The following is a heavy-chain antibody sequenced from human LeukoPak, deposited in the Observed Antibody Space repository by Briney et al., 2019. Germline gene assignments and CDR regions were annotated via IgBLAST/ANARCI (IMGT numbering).Heavy chain of an antibody. D-gene: IGHD2-15*01. CDR1: GFTFDDYG. CDR2: INWNGGST. J-gene: IGHJ4*02. V-gene: IGHV3-20*04. Sequence: GGSLRLSCAASGFTFDDYGMSWVRQAPGKGLEWVSGINWNGGSTGYADSVKGRFTISRDNAKNSLYLQMNSLRAEDTALYYCASLGYCCGGSCYARRDYWGQGTLVTVSS. CDR3: ASLGYCCGGSCYARRDY.